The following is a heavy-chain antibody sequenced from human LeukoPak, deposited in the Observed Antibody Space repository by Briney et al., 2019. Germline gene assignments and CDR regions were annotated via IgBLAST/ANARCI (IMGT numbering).Heavy chain of an antibody. CDR2: IWYDGSNK. V-gene: IGHV3-33*01. CDR3: ARDHSSGWYSGYFDY. D-gene: IGHD6-19*01. Sequence: PGGSLRLSCAASGFTFSSYGMHWVRQAPGKGLEGVAGIWYDGSNKYYADSVKGRFTISRDNSKNTLYLQMNSLRAEDTAVYYCARDHSSGWYSGYFDYWGQGTLVTVSS. CDR1: GFTFSSYG. J-gene: IGHJ4*02.